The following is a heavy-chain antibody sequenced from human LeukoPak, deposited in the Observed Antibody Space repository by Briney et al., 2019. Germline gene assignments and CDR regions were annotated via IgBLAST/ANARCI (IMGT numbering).Heavy chain of an antibody. CDR2: IYYSGST. CDR1: GGSISSYY. D-gene: IGHD5-18*01. CDR3: ARSGAQRGYSYGPSKWFDL. Sequence: PSETLSLTCTVSGGSISSYYWSWIRQPPGKGLEWIGYIYYSGSTNYNPSLKSRVTMSVDMSKNQFSLKLSSVTAADTAVYYCARSGAQRGYSYGPSKWFDLWGQGTLVTVSS. J-gene: IGHJ5*02. V-gene: IGHV4-59*01.